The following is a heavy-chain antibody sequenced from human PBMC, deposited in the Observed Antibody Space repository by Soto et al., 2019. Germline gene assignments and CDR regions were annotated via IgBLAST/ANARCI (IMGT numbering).Heavy chain of an antibody. CDR2: IYYSGTT. D-gene: IGHD1-1*01. J-gene: IGHJ4*02. CDR1: GGSISSYY. V-gene: IGHV4-59*08. Sequence: SETRSLTCTVSGGSISSYYWSWIRQPPGKGLEWIGYIYYSGTTYYNPSLKSRVTISVDTSKNQFSLRLSSVTAADTAVYYCARHRRETGTYAQPLDYWGQGTLVTVSS. CDR3: ARHRRETGTYAQPLDY.